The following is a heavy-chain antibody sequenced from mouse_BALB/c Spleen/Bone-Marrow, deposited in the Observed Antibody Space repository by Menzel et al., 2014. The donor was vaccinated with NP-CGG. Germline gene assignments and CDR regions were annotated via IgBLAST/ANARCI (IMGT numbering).Heavy chain of an antibody. D-gene: IGHD2-2*01. V-gene: IGHV1-69*01. Sequence: VQLQQSGAELVMPGASVKMSCKASGYTFTDYWMHWVKQRPGRGLEWIGAIDTSDSYTSYNQKFKGKATLTVDESSSTAYMQLSSRTSEDSAVYYCAREGYGYQYFDYWGQGTTLTVSS. CDR2: IDTSDSYT. J-gene: IGHJ2*01. CDR3: AREGYGYQYFDY. CDR1: GYTFTDYW.